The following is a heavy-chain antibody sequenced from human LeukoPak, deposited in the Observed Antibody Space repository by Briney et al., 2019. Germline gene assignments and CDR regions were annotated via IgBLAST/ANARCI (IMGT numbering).Heavy chain of an antibody. CDR2: IYYSGST. Sequence: PSETLSLTCTVSGGSISSYYWGWLRQPPGKGLEWIGSIYYSGSTYYNPSLKSRVTISVDTSKNQFSLKLSSVTAADTAVYYCARGLRHYDSSGYYYYWGQGSLVTVFS. CDR1: GGSISSYY. CDR3: ARGLRHYDSSGYYYY. D-gene: IGHD3-22*01. J-gene: IGHJ4*02. V-gene: IGHV4-39*01.